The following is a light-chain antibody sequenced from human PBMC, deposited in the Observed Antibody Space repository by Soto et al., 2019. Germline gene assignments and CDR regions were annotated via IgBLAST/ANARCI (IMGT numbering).Light chain of an antibody. V-gene: IGLV3-21*02. CDR1: NIESKS. Sequence: SSELTQPPSVSVAPGQTARISCGGNNIESKSVHWYQQRPGQAPVLVVYDDSDRPSGIPDRFSGSKSGMSASLAITGLQAADEANYYCQSYDNSLSGSRVFGGGTKLTVL. CDR2: DDS. J-gene: IGLJ3*02. CDR3: QSYDNSLSGSRV.